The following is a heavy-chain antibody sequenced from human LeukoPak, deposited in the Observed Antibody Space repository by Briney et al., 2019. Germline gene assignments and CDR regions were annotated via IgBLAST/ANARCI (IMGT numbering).Heavy chain of an antibody. CDR1: GFTFRTYA. CDR3: ARPGLTTAGTRWFDS. D-gene: IGHD6-13*01. J-gene: IGHJ5*01. CDR2: TGSGGVDT. Sequence: PGGSLRLSCVASGFTFRTYAMSWVRQAPGKGLEWVSATGSGGVDTYYADSVKGRFTISRDNSKNTLYLQMNSLSAEDTAVFYCARPGLTTAGTRWFDSWGQGTLVTVSS. V-gene: IGHV3-23*01.